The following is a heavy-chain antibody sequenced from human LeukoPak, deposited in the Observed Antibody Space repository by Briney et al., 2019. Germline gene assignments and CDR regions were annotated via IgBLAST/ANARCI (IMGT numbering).Heavy chain of an antibody. J-gene: IGHJ4*02. D-gene: IGHD4-17*01. V-gene: IGHV3-74*01. CDR1: GFTFSSYW. CDR3: ARDAKYGGVDY. CDR2: INSDGSST. Sequence: GGSLRLSCAASGFTFSSYWMHWVRQSPGKGLVWVSRINSDGSSTSYADSVKGRFTISRDNAKNTLYLQMNSLRAEDTAVYYCARDAKYGGVDYWGQGTLVTVSS.